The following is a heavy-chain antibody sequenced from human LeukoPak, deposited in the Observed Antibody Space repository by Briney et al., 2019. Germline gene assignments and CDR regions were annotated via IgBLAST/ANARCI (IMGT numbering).Heavy chain of an antibody. D-gene: IGHD3-22*01. CDR2: ISSSSSYI. CDR1: GFTFSSYS. CDR3: ARFLGSSGYYSDY. Sequence: GGSLRLSCAASGFTFSSYSINWVRQAPGKGLEWVSSISSSSSYIHYGDSVKGRFTISRDNAKNSLYLQMDGLRAEDTAVYYCARFLGSSGYYSDYWGQGTLVTVSS. J-gene: IGHJ4*02. V-gene: IGHV3-21*01.